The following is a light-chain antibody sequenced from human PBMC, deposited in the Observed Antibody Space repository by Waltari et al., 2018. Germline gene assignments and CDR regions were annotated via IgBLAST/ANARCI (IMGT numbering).Light chain of an antibody. CDR2: EDY. CDR1: SGSIASNF. CDR3: QSYDSNNHGV. J-gene: IGLJ3*02. V-gene: IGLV6-57*01. Sequence: NFMLTQPHSVSESPGKTVTISCTRSSGSIASNFVQWFQQRPGSSPTTVIYEDYQRPSGVPECFSGSIDSSSNSASLAIAGLKTEDEADYYCQSYDSNNHGVFGGGTKLTVL.